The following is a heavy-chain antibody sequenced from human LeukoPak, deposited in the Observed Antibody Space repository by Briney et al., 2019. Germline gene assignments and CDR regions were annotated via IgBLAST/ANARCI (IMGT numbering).Heavy chain of an antibody. CDR3: ARVAFRSSSYISGIDY. CDR2: IYSGGST. V-gene: IGHV3-53*01. Sequence: GGSLRLSCSASGFTVSSSYMSWVRQAPGKGLEWVSVIYSGGSTYYADSVKGRFTISRDNSKNTLYLQMNSLRIEDTAVYYSARVAFRSSSYISGIDYWGQGTLVTVSS. CDR1: GFTVSSSY. J-gene: IGHJ4*02. D-gene: IGHD6-6*01.